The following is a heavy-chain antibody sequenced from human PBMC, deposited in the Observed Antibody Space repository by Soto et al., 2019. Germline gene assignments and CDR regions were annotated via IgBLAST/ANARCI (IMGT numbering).Heavy chain of an antibody. CDR3: ARPREAGKNYYGVDV. CDR2: IYPGDSDT. J-gene: IGHJ6*02. D-gene: IGHD6-19*01. CDR1: GYSFTSYW. Sequence: GESLKISCKGSGYSFTSYWIGWVRQMPGKGLEWMGIIYPGDSDTRYSSSFQGQVTISADKSISTAYLQWSSLKASDTAMYYCARPREAGKNYYGVDVWGQGTTVTVSS. V-gene: IGHV5-51*01.